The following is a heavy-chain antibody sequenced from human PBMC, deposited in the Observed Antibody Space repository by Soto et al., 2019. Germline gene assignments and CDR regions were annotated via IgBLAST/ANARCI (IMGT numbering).Heavy chain of an antibody. D-gene: IGHD6-13*01. Sequence: SETLSLTCTVSGGSISSYYWSWIRQPPGKGLEWIGYIYYSGSTNYNPSLKSRVTISVDTSKNQFSLKLSSVTAADTAVYYCARTTGSSSWYYYYYGMDVWGQGTTVTVSS. CDR2: IYYSGST. J-gene: IGHJ6*02. CDR3: ARTTGSSSWYYYYYGMDV. CDR1: GGSISSYY. V-gene: IGHV4-59*01.